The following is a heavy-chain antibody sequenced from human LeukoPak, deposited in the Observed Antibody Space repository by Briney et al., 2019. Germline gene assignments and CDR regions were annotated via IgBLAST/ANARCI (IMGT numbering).Heavy chain of an antibody. CDR3: TTYISGHY. J-gene: IGHJ4*02. Sequence: GGSLRLSCATSGFIFSSSDIHWVRQASGRGLEWVGRIRTKLRNYATAYAASVKGRFTISRDDSGDTACLQMNSLKTEDTAVYYCTTYISGHYWGQGTLVTVSS. V-gene: IGHV3-73*01. D-gene: IGHD1-20*01. CDR2: IRTKLRNYAT. CDR1: GFIFSSSD.